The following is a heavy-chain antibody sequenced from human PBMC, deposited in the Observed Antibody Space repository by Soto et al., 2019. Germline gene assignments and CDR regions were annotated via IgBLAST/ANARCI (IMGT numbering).Heavy chain of an antibody. D-gene: IGHD4-17*01. V-gene: IGHV3-33*01. Sequence: QVQLVESGGGVVQPGRSLRLSCAASGFTFSSYGMHWVRQAPGKGLEWVAVIWYDGSNKYYADSVKGRFTISRDNSKNTLYLQMNSLRAEDTAVHYCARVGGMTTVVSGAFDIWGQGTMVTVSS. CDR1: GFTFSSYG. CDR2: IWYDGSNK. CDR3: ARVGGMTTVVSGAFDI. J-gene: IGHJ3*02.